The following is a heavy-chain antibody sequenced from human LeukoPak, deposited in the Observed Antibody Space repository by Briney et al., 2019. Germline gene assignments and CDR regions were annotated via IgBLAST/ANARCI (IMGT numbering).Heavy chain of an antibody. Sequence: AASVKVSCKASGYTFTSYGISWVRQAPGQGLEWMGWISAYNGNTNYAQKLQGRVTMTTDTSTSTAYVELRSLRSDDTAVYYCARATRYYYDSSGYYPFDYWGQGTLVTVSS. CDR2: ISAYNGNT. J-gene: IGHJ4*02. V-gene: IGHV1-18*01. CDR1: GYTFTSYG. D-gene: IGHD3-22*01. CDR3: ARATRYYYDSSGYYPFDY.